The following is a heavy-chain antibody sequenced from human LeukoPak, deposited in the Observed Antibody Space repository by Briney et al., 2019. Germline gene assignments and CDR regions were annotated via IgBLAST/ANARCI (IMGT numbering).Heavy chain of an antibody. CDR1: GYTFTGYY. Sequence: ASVKLSFTASGYTFTGYYMHWVRQAPGQRLEWMGWINPNSGGTNYAQKFQGRVTMTRDTSISTAYMELSRLRSDDTAVYYCARVAYSSSWYRPGAFDIWGQGTMVTVSS. J-gene: IGHJ3*02. CDR2: INPNSGGT. D-gene: IGHD6-13*01. V-gene: IGHV1-2*02. CDR3: ARVAYSSSWYRPGAFDI.